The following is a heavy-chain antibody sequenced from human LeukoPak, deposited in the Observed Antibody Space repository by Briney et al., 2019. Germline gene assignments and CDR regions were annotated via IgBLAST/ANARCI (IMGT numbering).Heavy chain of an antibody. J-gene: IGHJ4*02. CDR1: GGSISSYY. CDR3: ARERISRRALATRRGDFDY. CDR2: IYYSGST. V-gene: IGHV4-59*12. Sequence: PSETLSLTCSVSGGSISSYYWSWIRQPPGKGLEWIGYIYYSGSTYYNPSLKSRVTISVDTSKNQFSLKLSSVTAADTAVYYCARERISRRALATRRGDFDYWGQGTLVTVSS. D-gene: IGHD6-6*01.